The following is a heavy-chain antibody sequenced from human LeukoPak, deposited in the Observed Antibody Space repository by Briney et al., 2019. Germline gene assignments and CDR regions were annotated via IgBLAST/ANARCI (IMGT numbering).Heavy chain of an antibody. V-gene: IGHV3-48*03. Sequence: GGSLRLSCAASGFTFSSYEMNWVRQAPGEGLEWVSYISSSGSTRYYADSVKGRFTISRDNAKNALYLHMNSLRAGNTAVYYCARDIVGATPDYWGQGTLVTVSS. J-gene: IGHJ4*02. D-gene: IGHD1-26*01. CDR2: ISSSGSTR. CDR1: GFTFSSYE. CDR3: ARDIVGATPDY.